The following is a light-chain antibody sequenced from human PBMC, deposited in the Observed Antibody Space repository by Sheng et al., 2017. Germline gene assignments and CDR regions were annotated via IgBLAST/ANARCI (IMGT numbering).Light chain of an antibody. V-gene: IGKV1-9*01. CDR2: SAS. CDR3: QQLHIYPLT. J-gene: IGKJ4*01. CDR1: QDVNTY. Sequence: DIQLTQSPSFLSASVGDKITITCRASQDVNTYLGWYQQKPGRAPNILIYSASTLKSGVPSRFSGSGSGTEFTLTISNLQPEDSAIYYCQQLHIYPLTFGGGTKVEIK.